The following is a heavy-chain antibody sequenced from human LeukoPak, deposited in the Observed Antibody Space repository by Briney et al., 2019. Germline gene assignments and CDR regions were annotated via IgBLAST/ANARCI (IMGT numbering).Heavy chain of an antibody. Sequence: SSETLSLTCTVSGASISSYYWSWIRQPPGKGLEWIGYVYYSGSTNNNPSLKSRVTISVDTSKNQSSLKLSSVTAADTAVYYCARGGGIAAAGSFDYWGQGTLVTVSS. J-gene: IGHJ4*02. CDR3: ARGGGIAAAGSFDY. CDR2: VYYSGST. V-gene: IGHV4-59*12. D-gene: IGHD6-13*01. CDR1: GASISSYY.